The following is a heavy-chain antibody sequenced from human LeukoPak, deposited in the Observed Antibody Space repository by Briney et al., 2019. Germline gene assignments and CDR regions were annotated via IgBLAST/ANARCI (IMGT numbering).Heavy chain of an antibody. J-gene: IGHJ4*02. D-gene: IGHD3-22*01. CDR1: GGSISSGGYY. V-gene: IGHV4-31*03. CDR2: IYYSGST. CDR3: ARMTRNYYDSSGYLTPFDY. Sequence: SETLSLTCTVSGGSISSGGYYWSWIRQHPGKGLEWIGYIYYSGSTYYNPSLKSRVTISVDTSKNQFSLKLSSVTAADTAVYYCARMTRNYYDSSGYLTPFDYSGQGTLVTVSS.